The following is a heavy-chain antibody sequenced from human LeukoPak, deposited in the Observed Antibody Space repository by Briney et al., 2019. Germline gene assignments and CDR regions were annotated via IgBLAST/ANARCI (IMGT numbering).Heavy chain of an antibody. CDR1: GGSISSSSYY. D-gene: IGHD2-2*01. J-gene: IGHJ5*02. Sequence: PSETLSLTCTVSGGSISSSSYYWGWIRKPPGKGLEWIGSIYYSGSTYYNPSLKSRLTMSVDTSKNQFSLKLSSVTAADTAVYYCARRDRYCSSTSCYGHRFDPWGQGTLVTVSS. CDR3: ARRDRYCSSTSCYGHRFDP. V-gene: IGHV4-39*01. CDR2: IYYSGST.